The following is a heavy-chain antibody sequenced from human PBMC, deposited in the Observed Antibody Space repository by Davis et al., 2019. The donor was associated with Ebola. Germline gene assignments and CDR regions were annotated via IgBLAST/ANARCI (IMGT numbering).Heavy chain of an antibody. D-gene: IGHD5-24*01. CDR2: INHSGST. CDR3: ARVPGGDGYNSYDY. Sequence: MPSVTLFLTCAVYGGSFSGYYWSWIRQPPGKGLEWIGEINHSGSTNYNPSLKSRVTISVDTSKKQFSLKLSSVTAADTAVYYCARVPGGDGYNSYDYWGQGTLVTVSS. V-gene: IGHV4-34*01. CDR1: GGSFSGYY. J-gene: IGHJ4*02.